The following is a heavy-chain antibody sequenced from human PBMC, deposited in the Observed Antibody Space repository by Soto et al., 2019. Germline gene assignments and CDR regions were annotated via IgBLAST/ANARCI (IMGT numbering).Heavy chain of an antibody. CDR3: ARDRHESWSPYFCDS. CDR2: ISGYNGET. V-gene: IGHV1-18*01. Sequence: AASVKVSCKASGFAFDTYGISWVRQAPGQGFEWMGWISGYNGETKYAQKFRGRVSMAADTSTSTAYMELSSLTSDDTAVYYCARDRHESWSPYFCDSWGQGTMVTVSS. J-gene: IGHJ5*01. D-gene: IGHD3-3*01. CDR1: GFAFDTYG.